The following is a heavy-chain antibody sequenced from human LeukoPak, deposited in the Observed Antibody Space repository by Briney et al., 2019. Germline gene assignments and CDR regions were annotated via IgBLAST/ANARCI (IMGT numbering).Heavy chain of an antibody. J-gene: IGHJ5*02. Sequence: GGSLRLSCAASGFIFSISDMHWVRQAPGKGLQWVAFISYDGSKKHCADSVQGRCTTSRDNSKNTLSLQLNSLRPDDTAVFYCSQGLLSWGQGTLLTVAA. CDR2: ISYDGSKK. V-gene: IGHV3-30*02. CDR3: SQGLLS. CDR1: GFIFSISD.